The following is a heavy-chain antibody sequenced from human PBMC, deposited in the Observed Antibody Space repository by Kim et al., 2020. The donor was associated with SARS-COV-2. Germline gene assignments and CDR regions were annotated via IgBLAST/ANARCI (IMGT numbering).Heavy chain of an antibody. J-gene: IGHJ5*02. Sequence: GESLKISCKGSGYSFTSYWIGWVRQMPGKGLEWMGIIYPGDSDTRYSPSFQGQVTISADKSISTAYLQWSSLKASDTAMYYCARLDSDFQLDFINWFDPWGQGTLVTVSS. D-gene: IGHD2-2*01. V-gene: IGHV5-51*01. CDR2: IYPGDSDT. CDR3: ARLDSDFQLDFINWFDP. CDR1: GYSFTSYW.